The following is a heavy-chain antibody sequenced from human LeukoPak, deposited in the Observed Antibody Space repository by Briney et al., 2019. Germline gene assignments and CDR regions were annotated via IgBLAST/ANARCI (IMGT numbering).Heavy chain of an antibody. CDR1: GGSFSGYY. V-gene: IGHV4-34*01. Sequence: SETLSLTRAVYGGSFSGYYWSWIRQPPGKGLEWIGEINHSGSTNYNPSLKSRVTISVDTSKNQFSLKLSSVTAADTAVYYCASAYGSGPTDAFDIWGQGTMVTVSS. D-gene: IGHD3-10*01. CDR3: ASAYGSGPTDAFDI. CDR2: INHSGST. J-gene: IGHJ3*02.